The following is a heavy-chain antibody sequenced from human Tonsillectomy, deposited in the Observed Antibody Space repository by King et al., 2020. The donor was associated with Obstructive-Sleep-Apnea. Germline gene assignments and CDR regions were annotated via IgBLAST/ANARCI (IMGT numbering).Heavy chain of an antibody. V-gene: IGHV4-59*08. CDR2: IYYSGST. CDR3: ARLRISRDGYNYPDY. Sequence: MQLQESGPGLVKPSETLSLTCTVSGGSISSYYWSWIRQPPGKGLEWIGYIYYSGSTNYNPSLKSRVTISVDTSKNQFSLKLSSVTAADTAVYYCARLRISRDGYNYPDYWGQGTLVTVSS. D-gene: IGHD5-24*01. J-gene: IGHJ4*02. CDR1: GGSISSYY.